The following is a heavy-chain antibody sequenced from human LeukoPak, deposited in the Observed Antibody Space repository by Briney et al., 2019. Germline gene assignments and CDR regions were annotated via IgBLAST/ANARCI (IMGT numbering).Heavy chain of an antibody. CDR2: ISSSGSTT. J-gene: IGHJ3*02. CDR1: GFTFSSYD. Sequence: GRSLRLSCAASGFTFSSYDMHWVRQAPGKGLEWVSYISSSGSTTHYADSVKGRFTISRDNAKNSLYLQMNSLRAEDTAVYYCARGRRPDAFDIWGQGTRVTVSS. CDR3: ARGRRPDAFDI. V-gene: IGHV3-48*03.